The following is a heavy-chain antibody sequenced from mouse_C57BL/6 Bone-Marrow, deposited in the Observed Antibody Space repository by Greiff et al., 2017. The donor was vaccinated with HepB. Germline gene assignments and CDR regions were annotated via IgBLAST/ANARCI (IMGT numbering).Heavy chain of an antibody. CDR2: IHPNSGST. CDR1: GYTFTSYW. V-gene: IGHV1-64*01. Sequence: QVQLQQPGAELVKPGASVKLSCKASGYTFTSYWMHWVKQRPGQGLEWIGMIHPNSGSTNYNEKFKGKATWTVDKSSSTAYMQRRSLTSEDSAVYYCASEEGCFLYCYAMDYWGQGTSVTVSS. J-gene: IGHJ4*01. CDR3: ASEEGCFLYCYAMDY.